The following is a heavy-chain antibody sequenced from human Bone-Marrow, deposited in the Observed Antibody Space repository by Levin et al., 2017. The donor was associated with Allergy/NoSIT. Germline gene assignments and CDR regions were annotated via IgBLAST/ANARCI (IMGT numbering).Heavy chain of an antibody. CDR1: GYTFTGYY. CDR2: INPNSGGT. V-gene: IGHV1-2*06. CDR3: ARDMIYCSGGSCYRSVYYFDY. Sequence: GESLKISCKASGYTFTGYYMHWVRQAPGQGLEWMGRINPNSGGTNYAQKFQGRVTMTRDTSISTAYMELSRLRSDDTAVYYCARDMIYCSGGSCYRSVYYFDYWGQGTLVTVSS. D-gene: IGHD2-15*01. J-gene: IGHJ4*02.